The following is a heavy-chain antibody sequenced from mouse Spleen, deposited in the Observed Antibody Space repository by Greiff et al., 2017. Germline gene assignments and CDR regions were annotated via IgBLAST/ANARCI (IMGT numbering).Heavy chain of an antibody. D-gene: IGHD1-1*01. CDR3: ARSRDYGSSYGWYFDV. CDR1: GYTFTSYG. CDR2: IYPRSGNT. Sequence: VQLQQSGAELARPGASVKLSCKASGYTFTSYGISWVKQRTGQGLEWIGEIYPRSGNTYYNEKFKGKATLTADKSSSTAYMELRSLTSEDSAVYFCARSRDYGSSYGWYFDVWGAGTTVTVSS. J-gene: IGHJ1*01. V-gene: IGHV1-81*01.